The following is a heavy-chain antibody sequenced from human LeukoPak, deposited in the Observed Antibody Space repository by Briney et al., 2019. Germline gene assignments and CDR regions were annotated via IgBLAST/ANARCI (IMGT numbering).Heavy chain of an antibody. CDR1: GCSISTYY. V-gene: IGHV4-59*01. Sequence: SETLSLTCTVSGCSISTYYWSWILQPPPKELEGIGYVYYSGSTNYNPSLKSRVTISVDTSKNQFSLRLSSVTAADTAVYYCAREGIGGYFEYWGQGTLVTVSS. J-gene: IGHJ4*02. CDR3: AREGIGGYFEY. D-gene: IGHD3-10*01. CDR2: VYYSGST.